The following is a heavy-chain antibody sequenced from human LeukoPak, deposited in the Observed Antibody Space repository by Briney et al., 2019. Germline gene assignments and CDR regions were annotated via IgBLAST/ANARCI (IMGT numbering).Heavy chain of an antibody. D-gene: IGHD5-12*01. V-gene: IGHV4-4*07. CDR2: IYTSGST. CDR1: GGSISSYY. J-gene: IGHJ3*02. Sequence: PSETLSLTCTVSGGSISSYYWSWIRQPAGKGLEWIGRIYTSGSTNYNPSLKSRVTMSVDTSKNQFSLKPSSVTAADTAVYYCARDLDSGYETVAFDIWGQGTMVTVSS. CDR3: ARDLDSGYETVAFDI.